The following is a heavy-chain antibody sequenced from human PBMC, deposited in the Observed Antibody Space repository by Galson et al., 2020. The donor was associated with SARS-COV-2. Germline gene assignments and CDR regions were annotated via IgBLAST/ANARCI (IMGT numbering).Heavy chain of an antibody. CDR1: GFTFDDYA. CDR3: AKAPMVRGVMITYYFDY. D-gene: IGHD3-10*01. J-gene: IGHJ4*02. Sequence: SQKISCAASGFTFDDYAMHWVRQAPGKGLEWVSGISWNSGSIGYADSVKGRFTISRDNAKNSLYLQMNSLRAEDTALYYCAKAPMVRGVMITYYFDYWGQGTLVTVSS. V-gene: IGHV3-9*01. CDR2: ISWNSGSI.